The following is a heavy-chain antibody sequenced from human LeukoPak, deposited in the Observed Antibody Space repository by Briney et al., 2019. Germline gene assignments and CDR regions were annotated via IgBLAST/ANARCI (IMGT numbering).Heavy chain of an antibody. CDR2: IIPIFGTA. V-gene: IGHV1-69*05. Sequence: SSVKVSCKASGGTFSSNAISWVRQAPGQGLEWMGRIIPIFGTANYAQKFQGRVTITTDESTSTAYMELSSLRSEDTAVYYCARGGECRFDPWGQGTLVTVSS. D-gene: IGHD5/OR15-5a*01. J-gene: IGHJ5*02. CDR1: GGTFSSNA. CDR3: ARGGECRFDP.